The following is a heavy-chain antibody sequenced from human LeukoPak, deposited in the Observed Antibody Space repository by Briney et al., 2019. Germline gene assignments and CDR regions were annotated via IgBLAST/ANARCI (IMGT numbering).Heavy chain of an antibody. CDR1: GFTFSTYA. V-gene: IGHV3-30-3*01. D-gene: IGHD3-10*01. CDR3: MRDYSGMGIDY. Sequence: PGGSLRLSCAASGFTFSTYAMHGVRQAPGKGLEWVAVIAYDGSNKYYADSVRGRFTISRDNSENTLSLQMNSLRAEDTAIYYCMRDYSGMGIDYWGQGTLVTVSS. CDR2: IAYDGSNK. J-gene: IGHJ4*02.